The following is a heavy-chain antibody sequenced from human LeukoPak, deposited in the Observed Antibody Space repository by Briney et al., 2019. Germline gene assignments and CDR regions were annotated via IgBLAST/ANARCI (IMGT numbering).Heavy chain of an antibody. J-gene: IGHJ4*02. V-gene: IGHV3-21*01. D-gene: IGHD4-23*01. CDR1: GFTFSSFT. CDR2: ISGSSTDI. CDR3: ARATGYGGIGY. Sequence: PGGSLRLSCAASGFTFSSFTMNWVRQAPGKGLEWVSSISGSSTDIYYADPVKGRLTISRDNAKNSLYLQMNSLRAEDTAVYYCARATGYGGIGYWGQGTLVTVSS.